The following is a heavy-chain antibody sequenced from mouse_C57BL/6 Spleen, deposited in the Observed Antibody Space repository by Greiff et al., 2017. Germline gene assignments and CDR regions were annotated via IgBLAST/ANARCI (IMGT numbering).Heavy chain of an antibody. J-gene: IGHJ2*01. CDR3: ARKYYGDYFDY. V-gene: IGHV1-69*01. Sequence: VQLQQPGAELVMPGASVKLSCKASGYTFTSYWMHWVKQRPGQGLEWIGEIDPSDSYTNYNQKFKGKSTLTVDKSSSTAYMQRSSLTSEDSAVYYCARKYYGDYFDYWGQGTTLTVSS. CDR1: GYTFTSYW. D-gene: IGHD1-1*01. CDR2: IDPSDSYT.